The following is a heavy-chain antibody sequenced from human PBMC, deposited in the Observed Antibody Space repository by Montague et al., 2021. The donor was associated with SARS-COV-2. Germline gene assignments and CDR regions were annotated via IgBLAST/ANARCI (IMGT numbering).Heavy chain of an antibody. CDR1: GGSMSSYH. CDR2: VSYRGST. CDR3: ARDVRYYYDQ. V-gene: IGHV4-59*01. Sequence: SETLSLTCSVSGGSMSSYHWVWIRQPPGKGLEWIGYVSYRGSTNYYPSHKSRVTISLDTSKNRFSLRVTSVTAADTAVYYCARDVRYYYDQWGQGILVTVSS. J-gene: IGHJ4*02. D-gene: IGHD3-10*01.